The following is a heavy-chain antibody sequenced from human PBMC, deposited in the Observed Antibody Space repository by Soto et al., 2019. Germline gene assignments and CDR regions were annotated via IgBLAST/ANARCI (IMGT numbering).Heavy chain of an antibody. V-gene: IGHV4-31*03. J-gene: IGHJ6*02. CDR3: GRDGVVLGEAPSYTYHGRAV. D-gene: IGHD3-16*01. CDR2: IYYSGST. Sequence: PSETLSLTCTVSGGSISSGGYYWSWIRQHPGKGLEWIGYIYYSGSTYYNPSLKSRVTISVDTSKNQYSLKLSSVTAADTAGYYVGRDGVVLGEAPSYTYHGRAVGAQGTTVLFSS. CDR1: GGSISSGGYY.